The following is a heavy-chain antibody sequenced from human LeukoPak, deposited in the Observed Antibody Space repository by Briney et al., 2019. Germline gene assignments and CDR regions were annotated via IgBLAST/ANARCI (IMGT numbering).Heavy chain of an antibody. D-gene: IGHD6-19*01. CDR3: ARDRHTGYSSYPNTNWFDP. Sequence: SQTLSLTCAVSGGSISSGGYSWSWLRQPPGKGLEWIGYIYHSGSTYYNPSLKSRVTISVDRSKNQFSLKLSSVTAADTAVYYCARDRHTGYSSYPNTNWFDPWGQGTLVTVSS. V-gene: IGHV4-30-2*01. J-gene: IGHJ5*02. CDR1: GGSISSGGYS. CDR2: IYHSGST.